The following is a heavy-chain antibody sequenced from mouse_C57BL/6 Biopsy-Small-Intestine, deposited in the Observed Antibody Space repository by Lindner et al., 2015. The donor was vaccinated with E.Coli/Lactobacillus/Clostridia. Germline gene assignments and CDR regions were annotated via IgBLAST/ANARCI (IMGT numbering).Heavy chain of an antibody. Sequence: VQLQESGPELVKPGASVKISCKASGYSFTDYNMNWVKQSNGKSLEWIGIFNPNYGTTSYNQKFKGKATLTVDQSSSTAYMQLNSLTSEDSAVYYCARSYGSIYGIFDYRGQGTTLTVSS. D-gene: IGHD1-1*01. CDR1: GYSFTDYN. J-gene: IGHJ2*01. CDR2: FNPNYGTT. CDR3: ARSYGSIYGIFDY. V-gene: IGHV1-39*01.